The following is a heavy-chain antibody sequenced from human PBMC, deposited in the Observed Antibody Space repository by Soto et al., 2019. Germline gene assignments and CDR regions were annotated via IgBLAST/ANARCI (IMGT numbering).Heavy chain of an antibody. V-gene: IGHV3-23*01. J-gene: IGHJ5*02. Sequence: AGGSLRISCAASGFTFLSYAMRWVPPAPGKGLEWVSAISGSGGSTYYADSVKGRFTISRDNSKNTLYLQMNSLRAEDTAVYYCAKEDYDILTGYWFDPWGQGTLVTVSS. CDR3: AKEDYDILTGYWFDP. CDR1: GFTFLSYA. CDR2: ISGSGGST. D-gene: IGHD3-9*01.